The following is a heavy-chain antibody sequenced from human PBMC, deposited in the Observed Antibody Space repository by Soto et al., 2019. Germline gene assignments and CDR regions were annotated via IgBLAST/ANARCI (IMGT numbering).Heavy chain of an antibody. CDR1: GFSFNNVW. J-gene: IGHJ2*01. D-gene: IGHD3-10*01. CDR2: IKSKADGGTA. CDR3: ARILQYFGAPRAYFDL. V-gene: IGHV3-15*05. Sequence: GGSLRLSCAASGFSFNNVWMSWVRQTPGKGLEWVGRIKSKADGGTADYAAPLKGRVTISRDDSTNTLDLQMNNLKTEDTGVYFCARILQYFGAPRAYFDLWGRGSLVTVSS.